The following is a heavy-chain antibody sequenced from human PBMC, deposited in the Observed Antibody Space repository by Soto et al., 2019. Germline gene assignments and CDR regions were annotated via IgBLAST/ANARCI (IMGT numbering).Heavy chain of an antibody. CDR2: IYYSGST. CDR1: GGSISSYY. Sequence: SETLSLTCTVSGGSISSYYWSWIRQPPGKGLEWIGYIYYSGSTNYNPSLKSRVTISVDTSKNQFSLKLSSVTAADTAVYYCARVFVPAPLAARLYYYMDVWGKGTTVTVSS. J-gene: IGHJ6*03. V-gene: IGHV4-59*01. CDR3: ARVFVPAPLAARLYYYMDV. D-gene: IGHD6-6*01.